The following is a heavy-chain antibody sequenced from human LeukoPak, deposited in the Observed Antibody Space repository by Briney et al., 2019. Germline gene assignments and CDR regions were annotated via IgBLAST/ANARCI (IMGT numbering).Heavy chain of an antibody. D-gene: IGHD2-2*02. Sequence: GESLKISCKGSGYSFTSYWIGWVRQMPGKGLEWMGIIYPGDSDTRYSPSFQGQVTISADKSISTAYLQWSSLKASDTAMYYCARDVGYCSSTSCYTRFPAFDIWGQGTMVTVSS. V-gene: IGHV5-51*01. CDR2: IYPGDSDT. CDR3: ARDVGYCSSTSCYTRFPAFDI. CDR1: GYSFTSYW. J-gene: IGHJ3*02.